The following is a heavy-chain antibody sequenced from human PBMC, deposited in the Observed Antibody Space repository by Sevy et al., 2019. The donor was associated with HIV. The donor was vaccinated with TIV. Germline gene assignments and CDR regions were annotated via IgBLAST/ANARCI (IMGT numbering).Heavy chain of an antibody. CDR3: AKYSGYSSGWYPRFDP. Sequence: GGSLRLSCAASGFSFSTNGMNWVRQAPGKGLDWVAVISKNGDYKYYADSVKGRFTISRDNSKNTLFLQMNSLRTEDTALYYGAKYSGYSSGWYPRFDPWGQGTLVTVSS. V-gene: IGHV3-30*18. CDR2: ISKNGDYK. J-gene: IGHJ5*02. CDR1: GFSFSTNG. D-gene: IGHD6-19*01.